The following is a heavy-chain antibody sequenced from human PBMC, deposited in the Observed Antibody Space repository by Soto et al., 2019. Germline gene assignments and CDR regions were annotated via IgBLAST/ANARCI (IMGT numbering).Heavy chain of an antibody. CDR2: LYSHGKT. J-gene: IGHJ4*02. CDR3: ARLSEAERQ. V-gene: IGHV3-53*01. CDR1: GFIVSGSH. Sequence: PGGSLRLSCVVSGFIVSGSHMIWVRQAPGKGLEGVSILYSHGKTNYVDSVKGRFTITRDNSKNTVYLQMNSLRVEDTAVYYCARLSEAERQWGQGALVTVSS. D-gene: IGHD1-1*01.